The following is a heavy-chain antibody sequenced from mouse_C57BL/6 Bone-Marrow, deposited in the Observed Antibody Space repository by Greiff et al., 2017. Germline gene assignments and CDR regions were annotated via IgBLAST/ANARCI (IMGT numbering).Heavy chain of an antibody. CDR3: ARQYYGSGTWFAY. D-gene: IGHD1-1*01. CDR2: ISSGGSYT. V-gene: IGHV5-6*02. J-gene: IGHJ3*01. Sequence: VMLVESGGDLVKPGGSLKLSCAASGFTFSSYGMSWVRQTPDKRLEWVATISSGGSYTYYPDSVKGRFTISRDNAKNTLYLQMSSLKSEDTAMYYCARQYYGSGTWFAYWGQGTLVTVSA. CDR1: GFTFSSYG.